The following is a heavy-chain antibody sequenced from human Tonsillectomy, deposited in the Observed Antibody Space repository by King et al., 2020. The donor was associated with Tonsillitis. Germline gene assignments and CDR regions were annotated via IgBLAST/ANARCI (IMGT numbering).Heavy chain of an antibody. Sequence: QLVQSGGGLVQPGGSLRLSCEASGFTFSSYGMSWVRQAPGKGLEWVSLIRANTGITSYADSVRGRFTISRANSKNTLDLQMNSLRADDTAVYFCARHGSAYSVDYWGQGTLVTVSS. J-gene: IGHJ4*02. CDR3: ARHGSAYSVDY. CDR1: GFTFSSYG. D-gene: IGHD2-21*01. V-gene: IGHV3-23*04. CDR2: IRANTGIT.